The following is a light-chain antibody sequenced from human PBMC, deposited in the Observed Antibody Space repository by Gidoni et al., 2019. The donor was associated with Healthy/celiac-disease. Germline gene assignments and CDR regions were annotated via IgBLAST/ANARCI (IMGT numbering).Light chain of an antibody. J-gene: IGKJ1*01. CDR2: DAS. V-gene: IGKV3-11*01. CDR1: QSVSSY. CDR3: QQRSNWPWT. Sequence: EIVLTHSPATLSLSPGERATLSCRASQSVSSYLAWYQQKPGQAPRLLIYDASNRATGIPARFSGSVSGTDFTLTISRLEPEDFAVYYCQQRSNWPWTFGQGTKVEIK.